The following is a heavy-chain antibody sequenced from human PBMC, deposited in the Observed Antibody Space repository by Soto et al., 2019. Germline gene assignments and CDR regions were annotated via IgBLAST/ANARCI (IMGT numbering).Heavy chain of an antibody. D-gene: IGHD6-6*01. Sequence: SVKVSCKASGGTFSSYAISWVRQAPGQGLEWMGGIIPIFGTANYAQKFQGRVTITADKSTSTAYMELSSLKTEDTAVYYCTRRLRALSSSSSWYYGMDVWGQGTTVTVSS. CDR2: IIPIFGTA. J-gene: IGHJ6*02. CDR3: TRRLRALSSSSSWYYGMDV. V-gene: IGHV1-69*06. CDR1: GGTFSSYA.